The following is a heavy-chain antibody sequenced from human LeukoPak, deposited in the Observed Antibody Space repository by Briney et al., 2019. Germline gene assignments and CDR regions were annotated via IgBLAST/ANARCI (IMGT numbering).Heavy chain of an antibody. CDR3: ARVTSRLGVCDY. Sequence: PSETLSLTCTVSGASISSSDRYWGWIRQPPGKGLEWIGSIYYNGITYHNPSLKSRVTISVDTSKNQFSLKLSSVTAADTAVYYCARVTSRLGVCDYWGQGTLVTVSS. J-gene: IGHJ4*02. CDR2: IYYNGIT. CDR1: GASISSSDRY. D-gene: IGHD2-8*01. V-gene: IGHV4-39*07.